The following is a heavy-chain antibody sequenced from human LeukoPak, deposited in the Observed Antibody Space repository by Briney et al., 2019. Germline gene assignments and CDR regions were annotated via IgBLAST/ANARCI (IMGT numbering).Heavy chain of an antibody. CDR3: ARESIFLEYYFDY. CDR1: GFTFSSYA. CDR2: ISYDGSNK. D-gene: IGHD3-9*01. Sequence: PGRSLRLSCAASGFTFSSYATHWVRQAPGKGLEWVAVISYDGSNKYYADSVKGRFTISRDNSKNTLYLQMNSLRAEDTAVYYCARESIFLEYYFDYWGQGTLVTVSS. V-gene: IGHV3-30-3*01. J-gene: IGHJ4*02.